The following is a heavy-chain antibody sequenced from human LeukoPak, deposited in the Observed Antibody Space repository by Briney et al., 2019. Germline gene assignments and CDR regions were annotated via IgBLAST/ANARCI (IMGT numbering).Heavy chain of an antibody. V-gene: IGHV3-7*03. CDR3: ARDVGYRYAQMFFDI. J-gene: IGHJ3*02. D-gene: IGHD5-18*01. Sequence: GSLRLSCAASGFTSSSYWMSWVRQAPGKGLERVANIKQDGSEKYYVDSVKGRFTISRDNAENSLYLQMNSLRAEDTAIYYCARDVGYRYAQMFFDIWGQGTMVTVSS. CDR2: IKQDGSEK. CDR1: GFTSSSYW.